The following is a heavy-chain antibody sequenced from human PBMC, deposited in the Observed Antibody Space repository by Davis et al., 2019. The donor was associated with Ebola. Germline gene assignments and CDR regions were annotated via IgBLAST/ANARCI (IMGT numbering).Heavy chain of an antibody. V-gene: IGHV4-4*02. D-gene: IGHD3-16*02. J-gene: IGHJ4*02. CDR2: INHSGST. CDR1: GRSTSSSKW. CDR3: ARGPDYDYVWGRYRVTYYFDY. Sequence: MPSETLSLTCAVSGRSTSSSKWWRWVRQPPGKGLEWIGEINHSGSTNYNPSLKSRVTISVDTSKNQFSLKLSSVTAADTAVYYCARGPDYDYVWGRYRVTYYFDYWGQGTLVTVSS.